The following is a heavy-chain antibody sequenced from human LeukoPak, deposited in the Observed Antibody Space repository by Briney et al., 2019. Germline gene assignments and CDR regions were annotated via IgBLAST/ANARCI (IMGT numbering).Heavy chain of an antibody. CDR3: ASGGLYGSGSTQFDY. CDR1: GYTFTGYY. CDR2: INPNSGGT. V-gene: IGHV1-2*02. D-gene: IGHD3-10*01. Sequence: ASVKVSCKASGYTFTGYYMHWVRQAPGQGLEWMGWINPNSGGTNYAQKFQGRVTMTRDTSISTAYMELSRLRSDDTAVYYCASGGLYGSGSTQFDYWGQGTLVTVSS. J-gene: IGHJ4*02.